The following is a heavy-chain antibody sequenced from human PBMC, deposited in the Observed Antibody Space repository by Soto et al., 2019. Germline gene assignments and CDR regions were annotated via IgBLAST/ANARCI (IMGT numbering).Heavy chain of an antibody. Sequence: SETLSLTCTVSGGSISSGGYYWSWIRQHPGKGLEWIGYIYFTGSTYYNPSLKSRLTISLDTSENQFSLKLSSVTAADTAVYYCARGNYYYDSSGYYRGGVFDHWGQGALVTSPQ. CDR2: IYFTGST. V-gene: IGHV4-31*03. J-gene: IGHJ4*02. CDR1: GGSISSGGYY. CDR3: ARGNYYYDSSGYYRGGVFDH. D-gene: IGHD3-22*01.